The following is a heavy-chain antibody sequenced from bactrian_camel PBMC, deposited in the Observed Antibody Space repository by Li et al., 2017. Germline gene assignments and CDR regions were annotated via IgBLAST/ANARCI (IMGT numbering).Heavy chain of an antibody. Sequence: VQLVESGGGLVQPGGSLRLSCAASGFTFSSHGMTWVRQAPGKGLEWVSHTTIGGTSFYADSVKGRVTISRDDAKNTLYLQLNSLETEDTAIYYCAKEQIPWSADHWGQGTQVTVS. D-gene: IGHD1*01. CDR2: HTTIGGTS. CDR3: AKEQIPWSADH. J-gene: IGHJ4*01. CDR1: GFTFSSHG. V-gene: IGHV3S1*01.